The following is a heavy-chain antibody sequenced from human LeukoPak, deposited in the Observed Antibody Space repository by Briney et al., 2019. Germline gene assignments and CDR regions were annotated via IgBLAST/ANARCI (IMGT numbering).Heavy chain of an antibody. CDR1: GFTFSTYG. J-gene: IGHJ4*02. Sequence: GRSLRLSCAASGFTFSTYGMHWVRQAPGKGLEWVAVISYDGSNRYYADSVKGRFTISRDNSKNTLYLQMSSLRAEDTAVYYCANREYHLPALYWGQGTLVTVSS. CDR2: ISYDGSNR. V-gene: IGHV3-30*18. CDR3: ANREYHLPALY. D-gene: IGHD2-2*01.